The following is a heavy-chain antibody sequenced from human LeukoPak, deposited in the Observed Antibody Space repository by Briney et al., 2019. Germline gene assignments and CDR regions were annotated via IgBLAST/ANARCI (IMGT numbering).Heavy chain of an antibody. CDR1: GYTFTSYY. CDR3: ARALPRYYDSSGYAGI. V-gene: IGHV1-46*01. Sequence: GASVKVSCKASGYTFTSYYMHWVRQAPGQGLEWMGIINPSGGSASYAQKFQGRVTMTRDTSTSTVYMVLSSLRSEDTAVYYCARALPRYYDSSGYAGIWGQGTMVTVSS. CDR2: INPSGGSA. J-gene: IGHJ3*02. D-gene: IGHD3-22*01.